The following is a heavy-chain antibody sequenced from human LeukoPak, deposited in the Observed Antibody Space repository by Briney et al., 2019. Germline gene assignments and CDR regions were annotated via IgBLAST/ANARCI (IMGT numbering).Heavy chain of an antibody. V-gene: IGHV3-11*06. J-gene: IGHJ4*02. D-gene: IGHD3-9*01. CDR3: ARVGKRGYDILTGYYFDY. Sequence: PGGSLRLSCAASGFTFSDYYMSWIRQAPGKGLECVLYISASSSYTNYADSVKGRFTISRDNAKNSLYLQMNSLRAEDTAVYYCARVGKRGYDILTGYYFDYWGQGTLVTVSS. CDR2: ISASSSYT. CDR1: GFTFSDYY.